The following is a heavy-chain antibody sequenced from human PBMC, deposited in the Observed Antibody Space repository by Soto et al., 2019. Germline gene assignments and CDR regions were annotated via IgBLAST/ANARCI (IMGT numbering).Heavy chain of an antibody. CDR1: GCSFPSYC. CDR3: AGLPPYCSGGSCYPQRGTYYHYYGMDV. J-gene: IGHJ6*02. CDR2: IDPSDSYT. V-gene: IGHV5-10-1*01. Sequence: GESLETYCKGSGCSFPSYCISWVRQMPGKGLEWMGRIDPSDSYTNYSPSFQGHVTISADKSISTAYLQWSSLKASDTAMYYCAGLPPYCSGGSCYPQRGTYYHYYGMDVWGQGTTVTVSS. D-gene: IGHD2-15*01.